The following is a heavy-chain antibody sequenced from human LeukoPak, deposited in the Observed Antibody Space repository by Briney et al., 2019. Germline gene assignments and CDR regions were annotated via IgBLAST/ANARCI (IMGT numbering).Heavy chain of an antibody. J-gene: IGHJ5*02. CDR2: VYYSGST. CDR1: GGSISTYY. Sequence: SETLSLTCTVSGGSISTYYWSWIRQLPGKGLEWIGYVYYSGSTAYNPSLKSRVTISVDTSKSQFSLRLSSVTAADTAVYYCARKTYCSGGRCYGENWFDPWGQGTLVTVSS. CDR3: ARKTYCSGGRCYGENWFDP. D-gene: IGHD2-15*01. V-gene: IGHV4-59*08.